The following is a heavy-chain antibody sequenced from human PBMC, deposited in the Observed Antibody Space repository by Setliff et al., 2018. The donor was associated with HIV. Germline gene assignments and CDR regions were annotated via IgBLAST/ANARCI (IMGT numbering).Heavy chain of an antibody. CDR3: ARRPAGAVAGGYGMDV. Sequence: ETLSLTCAVSGYSISSAYYWGWIRHPPGKGLEWIGSIYHSGSTYYNPSLKSRVTISVDTSKNQFSLKLSSVTAADTAVYYCARRPAGAVAGGYGMDVWGQGTTVTVSS. CDR2: IYHSGST. J-gene: IGHJ6*02. V-gene: IGHV4-38-2*01. D-gene: IGHD6-19*01. CDR1: GYSISSAYY.